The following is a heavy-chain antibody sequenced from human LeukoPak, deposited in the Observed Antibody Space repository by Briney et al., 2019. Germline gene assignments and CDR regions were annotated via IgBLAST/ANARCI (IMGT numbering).Heavy chain of an antibody. Sequence: PSETLSLTCGVSGYSISRGYYWAWIRQPPGKGLEWIVTIYHTGSTYYTPSLGSRVTISVDTSKNEFSLNLNSVTAADTAVYYCARAGWIITSGIDYWGQGALVTVSS. D-gene: IGHD3-10*01. J-gene: IGHJ4*02. CDR1: GYSISRGYY. CDR2: IYHTGST. CDR3: ARAGWIITSGIDY. V-gene: IGHV4-38-2*01.